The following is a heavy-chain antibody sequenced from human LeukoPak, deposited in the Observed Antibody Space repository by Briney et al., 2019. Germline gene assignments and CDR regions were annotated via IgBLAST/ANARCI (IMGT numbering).Heavy chain of an antibody. V-gene: IGHV3-74*01. CDR2: INSDGSGA. CDR1: GFTFNSYW. Sequence: GGSLRLSCAASGFTFNSYWMHWVRQAPGKGLVWVSRINSDGSGASDADFVKGRFTISRDNSKNTLYLQMNSLRAEDTAMYYCARDRLTNDAFDIWGQGTMVTVSS. D-gene: IGHD2-8*01. CDR3: ARDRLTNDAFDI. J-gene: IGHJ3*02.